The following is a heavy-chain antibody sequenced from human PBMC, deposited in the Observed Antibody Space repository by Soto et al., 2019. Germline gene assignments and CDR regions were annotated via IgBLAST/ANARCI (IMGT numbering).Heavy chain of an antibody. Sequence: PSETLSLTCAVSGGSFSGYYWSWVRQTPGKGLEWIGDINHTGGSNYNPSLKSRVMISVDTAKTQFSLNVTSVTAADTAAYYCAREVGYYSATRRNLYFDYWGPGTLVTVS. CDR1: GGSFSGYY. J-gene: IGHJ4*02. V-gene: IGHV4-34*01. CDR3: AREVGYYSATRRNLYFDY. D-gene: IGHD2-2*01. CDR2: INHTGGS.